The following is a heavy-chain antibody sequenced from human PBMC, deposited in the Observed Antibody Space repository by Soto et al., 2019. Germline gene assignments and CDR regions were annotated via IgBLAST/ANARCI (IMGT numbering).Heavy chain of an antibody. J-gene: IGHJ5*02. D-gene: IGHD2-2*01. CDR2: IYWNDDK. Sequence: LENPRQTLRESVHFSAFSLSTKGVGVGRIPRPPGKALEWLALIYWNDDKRYRPPLKGRLIITKDTSKNQVVLAMTNMDPVETATYYCEHHTIKPATNWFDPWGMGTLVTASS. CDR1: AFSLSTKGVG. CDR3: EHHTIKPATNWFDP. V-gene: IGHV2-5*01.